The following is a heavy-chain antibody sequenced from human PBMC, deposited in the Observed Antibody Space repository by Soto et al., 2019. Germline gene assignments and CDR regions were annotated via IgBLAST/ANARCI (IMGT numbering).Heavy chain of an antibody. V-gene: IGHV1-69*12. CDR1: GGTFSSYA. CDR2: IIPIFGTA. Sequence: QVQLVQSGAEVKKPGSSVKVSCKASGGTFSSYAISWVRQAPGQGLEWMGGIIPIFGTANYAQKFQGRVTITADESTSTVYMEVSSLRSEDTAVYYCARVVTVVKSFHYWYFDLWGRGTLVTVSS. J-gene: IGHJ2*01. CDR3: ARVVTVVKSFHYWYFDL. D-gene: IGHD2-15*01.